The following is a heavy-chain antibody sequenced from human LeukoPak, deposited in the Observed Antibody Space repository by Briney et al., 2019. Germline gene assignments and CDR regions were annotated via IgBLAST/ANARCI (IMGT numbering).Heavy chain of an antibody. Sequence: ASVKVSCKASGYTFTGYYMHWVRQAPGQGLEWMGWINPNSGGTNYAQKFQGRVTMTRDTSISTAYMELSRLRSDDTAVYYCARGYVDTAMVTYYYYMDVWGKGTTVTVSS. D-gene: IGHD5-18*01. CDR1: GYTFTGYY. J-gene: IGHJ6*03. CDR3: ARGYVDTAMVTYYYYMDV. V-gene: IGHV1-2*02. CDR2: INPNSGGT.